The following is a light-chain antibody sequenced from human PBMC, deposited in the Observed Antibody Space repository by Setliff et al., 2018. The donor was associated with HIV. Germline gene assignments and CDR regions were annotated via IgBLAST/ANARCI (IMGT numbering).Light chain of an antibody. CDR3: SSYTSNNTPVV. J-gene: IGLJ2*01. CDR1: SSDVGGYDY. Sequence: QSVLTQLASVSGSAGQSITISCTGTSSDVGGYDYVSWYQQHPDKAPKLMIHDVSNRPSGVSNRFSGSKSGNTASLTISGLQAEDEADYYCSSYTSNNTPVVFGGGTKVTVL. CDR2: DVS. V-gene: IGLV2-14*03.